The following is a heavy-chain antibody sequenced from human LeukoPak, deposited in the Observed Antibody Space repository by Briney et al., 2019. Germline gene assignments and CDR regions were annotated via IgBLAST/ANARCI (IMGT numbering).Heavy chain of an antibody. Sequence: PGGSLRLSCAASGFTFSNYAMTWVRQAPGEGLEWVSSISGSGTYYADSVKGRFTISRDNSKNTLYLQMNSLRAEDTALYYCAKHAGDYYFDYWGQGTLVTVSS. D-gene: IGHD2-21*02. V-gene: IGHV3-23*01. CDR1: GFTFSNYA. CDR2: ISGSGT. CDR3: AKHAGDYYFDY. J-gene: IGHJ4*02.